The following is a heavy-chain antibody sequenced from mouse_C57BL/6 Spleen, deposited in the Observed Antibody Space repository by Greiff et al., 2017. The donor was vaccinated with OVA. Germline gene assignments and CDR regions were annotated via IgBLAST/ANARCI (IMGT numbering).Heavy chain of an antibody. CDR2: ISYDGSN. J-gene: IGHJ1*03. CDR3: ARDNGV. CDR1: GYSITSGYY. Sequence: EVKLQESGPGLVKPSQSLSLTCSVTGYSITSGYYWNWIRQFPGNKLEWMGYISYDGSNNYNPSLKNRISITRDTSKNQFFLKLNSVTTEDTATYYCARDNGVWGTGTTVTVSS. V-gene: IGHV3-6*01.